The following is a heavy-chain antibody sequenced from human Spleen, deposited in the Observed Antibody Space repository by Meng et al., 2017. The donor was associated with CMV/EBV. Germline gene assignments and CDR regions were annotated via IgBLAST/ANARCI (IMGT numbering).Heavy chain of an antibody. J-gene: IGHJ6*02. V-gene: IGHV4-59*01. CDR2: IYNTGST. D-gene: IGHD2-2*01. CDR3: ARGGGSGYCSSASCDPYYHAMDV. CDR1: GGSISSYR. Sequence: SETLSLTCTVSGGSISSYRWSWIRQPPGKGLEWIGYIYNTGSTHYNPSLKSRVTISVDTSKNQLSLKLSSVTAADTAVYHCARGGGSGYCSSASCDPYYHAMDVWGQGTTVTVSS.